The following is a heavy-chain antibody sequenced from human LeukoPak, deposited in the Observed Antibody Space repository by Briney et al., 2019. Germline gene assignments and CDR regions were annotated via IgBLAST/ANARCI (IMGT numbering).Heavy chain of an antibody. Sequence: PSETLSLTCTVSGGSISSYYWSWIRQPPGKGLEWIGYIYYSGSTNYNPSLKSRVTISVDTSKNQFSLKLSSVTAADTAVYYCARGRGSSWFNWFDPCGQGTLVTVSS. J-gene: IGHJ5*02. V-gene: IGHV4-59*01. D-gene: IGHD6-13*01. CDR1: GGSISSYY. CDR2: IYYSGST. CDR3: ARGRGSSWFNWFDP.